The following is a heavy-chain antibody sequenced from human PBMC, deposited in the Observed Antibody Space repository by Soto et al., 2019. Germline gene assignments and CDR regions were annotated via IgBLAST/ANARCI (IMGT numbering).Heavy chain of an antibody. V-gene: IGHV4-4*02. Sequence: SETLSLTCAVSYGSISSSNWWSWVRQPPGKGLEWIGEIYHSGSINYNPSLESRVTISVDKSKNQFSLKLSSVTAADTAVYYCARVTPDYCSGGSCYKNWFDPWGQGTLVTVSS. CDR3: ARVTPDYCSGGSCYKNWFDP. CDR2: IYHSGSI. CDR1: YGSISSSNW. J-gene: IGHJ5*02. D-gene: IGHD2-15*01.